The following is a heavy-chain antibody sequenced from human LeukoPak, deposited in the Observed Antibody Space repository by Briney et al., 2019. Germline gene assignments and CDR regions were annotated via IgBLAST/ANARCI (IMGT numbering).Heavy chain of an antibody. D-gene: IGHD3-22*01. Sequence: SETLSLTCTVSGASISSYYWSWIRQPPGKGLEWIGYIYYSGSTNYNPSLKSRVTFSVDTSKNQFSLKLSSVTAADTAVYYCARLKYYYDSSGYRAEYFQHWGQGTLVTVSS. CDR1: GASISSYY. CDR2: IYYSGST. V-gene: IGHV4-59*01. J-gene: IGHJ1*01. CDR3: ARLKYYYDSSGYRAEYFQH.